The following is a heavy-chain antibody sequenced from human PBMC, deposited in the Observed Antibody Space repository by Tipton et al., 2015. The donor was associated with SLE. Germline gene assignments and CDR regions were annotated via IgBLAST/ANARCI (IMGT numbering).Heavy chain of an antibody. J-gene: IGHJ4*02. D-gene: IGHD3-16*01. CDR2: IYYSGST. CDR1: GGSISSYY. V-gene: IGHV4-59*12. CDR3: ARDGVEVFDY. Sequence: TLSLTCTVSGGSISSYYWSWIRQPPGKGLEWIGYIYYSGSTNYNPSLKSRVTISVDTSKNQFSLQLNSVTPEDTAVYYCARDGVEVFDYWGQGTLVTVSS.